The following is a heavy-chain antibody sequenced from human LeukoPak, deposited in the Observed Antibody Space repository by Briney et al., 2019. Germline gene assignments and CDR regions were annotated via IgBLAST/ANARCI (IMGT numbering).Heavy chain of an antibody. Sequence: GGSLRLSCAASGFSFSNYVMPWVRQAPGKGLEYVSGITDNGRTTTYANSVKGRFTTSRDNSKNTLYLQMGSLRSDDMAVYYCARSDDGSFSYWGQGTLVTVSS. CDR1: GFSFSNYV. CDR3: ARSDDGSFSY. D-gene: IGHD1-26*01. V-gene: IGHV3-64*01. CDR2: ITDNGRTT. J-gene: IGHJ4*02.